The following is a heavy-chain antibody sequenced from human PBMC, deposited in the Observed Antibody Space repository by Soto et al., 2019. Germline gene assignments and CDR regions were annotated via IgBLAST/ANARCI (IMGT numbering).Heavy chain of an antibody. J-gene: IGHJ5*02. V-gene: IGHV4-59*13. Sequence: PSETLSLTCTVSGGSISSYYWSWIRQPPGKGLEWVGYIYSSGTTDYNPPLKSRVTMSVDTSKNQFSLKLSSVTAADTAGYYCAREYGGWFDPRGQGTLVTVSS. CDR1: GGSISSYY. CDR3: AREYGGWFDP. D-gene: IGHD1-26*01. CDR2: IYSSGTT.